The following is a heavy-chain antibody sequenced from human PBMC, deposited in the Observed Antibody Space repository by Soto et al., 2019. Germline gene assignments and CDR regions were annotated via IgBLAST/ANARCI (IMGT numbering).Heavy chain of an antibody. CDR3: TTYDLAYYDYIWGSYRSD. CDR2: IKSKTDGGTT. V-gene: IGHV3-15*01. CDR1: GFTFSNAW. Sequence: GGSLRLSCAASGFTFSNAWMSWVRQAPGKGLEWVGRIKSKTDGGTTDYAAPVKGRFTISRDDSKNTLYLQMNSLKTEDTAVYYCTTYDLAYYDYIWGSYRSDWGQGTLVTVSS. J-gene: IGHJ4*02. D-gene: IGHD3-16*02.